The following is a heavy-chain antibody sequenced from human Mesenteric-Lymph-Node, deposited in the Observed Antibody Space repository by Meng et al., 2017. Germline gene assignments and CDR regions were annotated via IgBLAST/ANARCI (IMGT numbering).Heavy chain of an antibody. CDR1: GFTFSTYW. J-gene: IGHJ4*02. V-gene: IGHV3-7*01. CDR2: IKEDGGEK. Sequence: GESLKISCAASGFTFSTYWMTWVRQAPGKGLEWVAKIKEDGGEKYYVDSVKGRFTISRDNAKNSLYLQMNSLRAEDTAVYYCARRAVDGTSDYWGQGTLVTVSS. D-gene: IGHD6-19*01. CDR3: ARRAVDGTSDY.